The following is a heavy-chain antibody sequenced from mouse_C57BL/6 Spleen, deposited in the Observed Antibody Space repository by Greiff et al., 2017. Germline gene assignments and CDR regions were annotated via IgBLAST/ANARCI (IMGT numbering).Heavy chain of an antibody. J-gene: IGHJ4*01. CDR2: INPNNGGT. CDR1: GYTFTDYN. D-gene: IGHD3-2*02. V-gene: IGHV1-22*01. Sequence: VHVKQSGPELVKPGASVKMSCKASGYTFTDYNMHWVKQSHGKSLEWIGYINPNNGGTSDNQKFKGKATLTVNKSSSTAYMELRSLTSEDSAVYYCATQALYAMDYWGQGTSVTVSS. CDR3: ATQALYAMDY.